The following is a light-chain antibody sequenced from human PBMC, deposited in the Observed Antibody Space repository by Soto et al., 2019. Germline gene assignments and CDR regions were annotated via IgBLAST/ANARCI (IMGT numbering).Light chain of an antibody. V-gene: IGKV3-20*01. CDR2: GAS. CDR1: QSVSSSY. Sequence: EIVLTQSPGTLSLSPGERATLSCRASQSVSSSYLAWYQQKPGQAPRLLIYGASSRATGIPDRFSGSGSGTAFNLIISRLEPEDFSVYYCQLYGSSPGNTFGQGTKLEIK. J-gene: IGKJ2*01. CDR3: QLYGSSPGNT.